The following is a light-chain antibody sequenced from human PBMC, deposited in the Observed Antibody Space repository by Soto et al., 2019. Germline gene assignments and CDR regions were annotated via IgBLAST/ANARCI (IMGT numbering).Light chain of an antibody. V-gene: IGKV1-17*01. CDR3: LEPNTYPFT. J-gene: IGKJ4*01. CDR2: AAS. CDR1: QGIGDD. Sequence: DFQMTQSPSSLSASVGDRVTITCRASQGIGDDLGWYQQRPGEAPKCLIYAASILPSGVPSRFSGSGSGTEFTLTISGLQPEDFATYFCLEPNTYPFTFGGGTKVEIK.